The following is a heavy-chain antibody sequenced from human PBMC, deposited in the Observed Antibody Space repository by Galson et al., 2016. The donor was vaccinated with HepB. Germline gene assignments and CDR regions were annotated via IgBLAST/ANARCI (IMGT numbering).Heavy chain of an antibody. CDR1: GYIFSRYT. CDR3: AKVGEDFSSGYSSGLAY. J-gene: IGHJ4*02. Sequence: SVKVSCKASGYIFSRYTMHWVRQAPGQRLEWMGWINPANGNTKYSQKFQGGVTFSSDTSASTGYMEMSSLRSEDTAVYYCAKVGEDFSSGYSSGLAYWGQGTLVTVS. CDR2: INPANGNT. V-gene: IGHV1-3*01. D-gene: IGHD3-3*01.